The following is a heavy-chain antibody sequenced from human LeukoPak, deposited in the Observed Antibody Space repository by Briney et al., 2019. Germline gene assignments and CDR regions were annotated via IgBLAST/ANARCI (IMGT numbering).Heavy chain of an antibody. CDR1: GGSFSGYY. J-gene: IGHJ4*02. D-gene: IGHD3-22*01. V-gene: IGHV4-34*01. Sequence: SETLSLTCAVYGGSFSGYYWSWIRQPPGKGLEWIGEINHSGSTNYNPSLKSRVTISVDTSKNQFSLKLSSVAAADTAVYYCASLPSHYYDSSGHDYWGQGTLVTVSS. CDR2: INHSGST. CDR3: ASLPSHYYDSSGHDY.